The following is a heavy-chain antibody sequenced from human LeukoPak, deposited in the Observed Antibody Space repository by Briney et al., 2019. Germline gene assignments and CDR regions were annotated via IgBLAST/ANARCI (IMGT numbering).Heavy chain of an antibody. CDR1: GGSISSSSYY. J-gene: IGHJ6*03. D-gene: IGHD6-19*01. Sequence: PSETLPLTCTVSGGSISSSSYYWGWIRQPPGKGLEWIGTIYYSGSTYYNPSLKSRVTISFDTSKNEFSLKLSSVTAADTAVYYCGSLPAYSSDSPNFYYYYYIDVWGKGTTVTVSS. CDR2: IYYSGST. CDR3: GSLPAYSSDSPNFYYYYYIDV. V-gene: IGHV4-39*01.